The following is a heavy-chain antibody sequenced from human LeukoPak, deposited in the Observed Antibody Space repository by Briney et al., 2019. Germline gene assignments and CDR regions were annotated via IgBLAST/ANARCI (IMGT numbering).Heavy chain of an antibody. J-gene: IGHJ4*02. Sequence: SGGSLRLSCAASGFTFSSYWMSWVRQAPGKGLEWVANIKQDGSEKYYVDSVKGRSTISRDNAKNSLYLQMNSLRAEDTAVYYCARDSGYDFWSGYMAHDYWGQGTLVTVPS. V-gene: IGHV3-7*01. CDR1: GFTFSSYW. CDR3: ARDSGYDFWSGYMAHDY. D-gene: IGHD3-3*01. CDR2: IKQDGSEK.